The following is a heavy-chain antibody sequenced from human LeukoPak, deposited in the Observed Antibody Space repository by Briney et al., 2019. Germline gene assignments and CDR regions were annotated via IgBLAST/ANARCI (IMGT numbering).Heavy chain of an antibody. D-gene: IGHD2-21*01. J-gene: IGHJ4*02. CDR3: ARDLVIDY. V-gene: IGHV3-30-3*01. CDR2: ISYDGSNK. CDR1: GFTFNNYA. Sequence: GGSLRLSCAASGFTFNNYAMHWVRQAPGKGLEWVAVISYDGSNKYYADSVKGRFTISRDNSKNTLYLQMYSLRPEDTAVYYCARDLVIDYWGQGTLVTVAS.